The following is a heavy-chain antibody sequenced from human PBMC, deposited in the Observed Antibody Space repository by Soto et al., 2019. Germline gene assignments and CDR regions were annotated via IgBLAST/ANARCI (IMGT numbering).Heavy chain of an antibody. CDR1: GFTFDDYA. D-gene: IGHD6-6*01. Sequence: EVQLVESGGGLVQPGRSLRLSCAASGFTFDDYAMHWVRQAPGKGLEWVSGISWNSGSIGYADSVKGRFTISRDNAKNSLYLQMSSFGADGTVLYYCARGCFRSACPYFYCLDVWGKGTTVSVS. V-gene: IGHV3-9*01. CDR2: ISWNSGSI. CDR3: ARGCFRSACPYFYCLDV. J-gene: IGHJ6*03.